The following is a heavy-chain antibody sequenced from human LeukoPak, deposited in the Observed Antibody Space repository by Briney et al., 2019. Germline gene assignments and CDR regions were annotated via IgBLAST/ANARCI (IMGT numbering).Heavy chain of an antibody. V-gene: IGHV4-34*01. Sequence: PSETLSLTCAVYGGSFSGYYWSWIRQPPGKGLEWIGEINHSGSTNYNPSLKSRVTISLDTSRNQFSLRLNSVTAADTAVYYCAKSNGYGLIDIWGQGTMVTVSS. CDR1: GGSFSGYY. J-gene: IGHJ3*02. CDR3: AKSNGYGLIDI. D-gene: IGHD3-10*01. CDR2: INHSGST.